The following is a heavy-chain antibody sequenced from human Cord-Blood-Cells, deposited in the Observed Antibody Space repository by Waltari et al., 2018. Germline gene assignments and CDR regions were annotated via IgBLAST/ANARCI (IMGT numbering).Heavy chain of an antibody. CDR1: GFTFSSYG. CDR2: IRYDGSNK. Sequence: QVQLVESGGGVVQPGGSLRLSCAASGFTFSSYGMHWVRQAPGKGLGGVAFIRYDGSNKYYADFVKGRFTISRDNSKNTLYLQMNSLRAEDTAVYYCAKGSFSFFDYWGQGTLVTVSS. J-gene: IGHJ4*02. V-gene: IGHV3-30*02. CDR3: AKGSFSFFDY.